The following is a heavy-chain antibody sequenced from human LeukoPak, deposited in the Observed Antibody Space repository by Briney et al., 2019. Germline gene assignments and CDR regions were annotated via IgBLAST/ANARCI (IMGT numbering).Heavy chain of an antibody. CDR2: IYTSGST. Sequence: SETLSLTCTVSGGSISSGSYYWSWIRQPAGKGLEWIGRIYTSGSTNYNPSLKSRVTISVDTSKNQFSLKLSSVTAADTAVYYCARIAVAGTDFDYWGQGTLVTVSS. D-gene: IGHD6-19*01. V-gene: IGHV4-61*02. CDR3: ARIAVAGTDFDY. J-gene: IGHJ4*02. CDR1: GGSISSGSYY.